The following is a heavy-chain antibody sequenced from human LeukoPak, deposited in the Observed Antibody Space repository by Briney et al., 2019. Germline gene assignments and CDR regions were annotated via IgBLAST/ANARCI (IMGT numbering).Heavy chain of an antibody. D-gene: IGHD6-13*01. J-gene: IGHJ4*02. Sequence: SETLSLTCIVSGGSINSYYWSWIRQPPGKGLEWIGYIYYSGSTNYNPSLKSRVTISVDTSKNQFSLKLSSVTAADTAVYYCARVGGIAAAGGFDYWGQGTLVTVSS. V-gene: IGHV4-59*01. CDR2: IYYSGST. CDR3: ARVGGIAAAGGFDY. CDR1: GGSINSYY.